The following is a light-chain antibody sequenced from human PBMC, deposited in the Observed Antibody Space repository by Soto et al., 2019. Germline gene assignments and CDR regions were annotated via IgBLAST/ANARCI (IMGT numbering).Light chain of an antibody. V-gene: IGKV3-11*01. CDR2: DVS. Sequence: EFVLTQSPGTLSLSPGERATLSCRASQSVSSSYLAWYQQKPGQAPRLLIYDVSKRATGIPARFSGSGFGTDYTLTISTLEPEDFAVYYCQQRSKWRTFGQGTKVDTK. CDR1: QSVSSSY. J-gene: IGKJ1*01. CDR3: QQRSKWRT.